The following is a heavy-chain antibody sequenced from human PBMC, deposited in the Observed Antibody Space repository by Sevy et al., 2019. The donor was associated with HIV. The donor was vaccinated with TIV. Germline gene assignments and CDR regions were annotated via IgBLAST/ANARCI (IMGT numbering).Heavy chain of an antibody. CDR2: ISYDGINK. CDR3: AKDFTGFYGMDV. D-gene: IGHD3-9*01. CDR1: GLSVTNNG. V-gene: IGHV3-30*18. Sequence: GGSLRLSCEVSGLSVTNNGMHWVRQAPGKGLEWVAVISYDGINKYYGDSVKGRFNISRDTSKNTLYLQMNILRIEDTAVYYCAKDFTGFYGMDVWGQGTTVTVSS. J-gene: IGHJ6*02.